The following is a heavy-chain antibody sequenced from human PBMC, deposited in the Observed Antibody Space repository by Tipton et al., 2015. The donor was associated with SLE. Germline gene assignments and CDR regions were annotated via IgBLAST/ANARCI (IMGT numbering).Heavy chain of an antibody. Sequence: TLSLTCTVSGGSISSSSYYWGWIRQPPGKGLEWIGSIYYSGSTYYNPSLKSRVTISVDTSKNQFSLKLSSVTAADTAVYYCARGIAARPGWWYFDLWGRGTLVTVSS. D-gene: IGHD6-6*01. V-gene: IGHV4-39*01. CDR3: ARGIAARPGWWYFDL. J-gene: IGHJ2*01. CDR2: IYYSGST. CDR1: GGSISSSSYY.